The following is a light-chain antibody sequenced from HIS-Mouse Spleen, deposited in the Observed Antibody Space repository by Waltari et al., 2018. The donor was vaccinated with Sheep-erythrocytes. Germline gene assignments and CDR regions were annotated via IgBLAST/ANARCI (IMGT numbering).Light chain of an antibody. CDR1: SSDVGGYNY. Sequence: QSALTQPRSVSGSPGQSVTISCTGTSSDVGGYNYVSWYQQHPGKAPKPMSYDVSTRPSGVPDRFSGSKSGNTASLTISGLQAEDEADYYCCSYAGSYNHVFATGTKVTVL. CDR2: DVS. J-gene: IGLJ1*01. CDR3: CSYAGSYNHV. V-gene: IGLV2-11*01.